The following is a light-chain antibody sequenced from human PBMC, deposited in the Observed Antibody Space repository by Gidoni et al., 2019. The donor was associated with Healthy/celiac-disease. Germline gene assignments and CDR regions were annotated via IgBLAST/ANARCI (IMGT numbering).Light chain of an antibody. CDR2: GAS. V-gene: IGKV3-15*01. CDR1: QSVSSN. Sequence: EIVMTQSPATLSVSPGESATLSCRASQSVSSNLAWYQQKPGQAPRLLIYGASTRATGSPARFRGSGSGTEFTLTISSLQSEDFAVYYCQQYNNWPPRTFGQGTKVEIK. J-gene: IGKJ1*01. CDR3: QQYNNWPPRT.